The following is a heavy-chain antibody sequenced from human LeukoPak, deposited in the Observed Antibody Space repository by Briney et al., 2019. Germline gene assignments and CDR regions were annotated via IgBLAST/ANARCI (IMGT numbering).Heavy chain of an antibody. Sequence: QPGGSLRLSCAASGFTFSSYEMNWARQAPGKGLEWVSYISSSGSTIYYADSVKGRFTISRDKAKNSLDLQMNSLRAEDTAVYYCAELGITMIGGVWGKGTTATISS. D-gene: IGHD3-10*02. CDR1: GFTFSSYE. CDR3: AELGITMIGGV. V-gene: IGHV3-48*03. J-gene: IGHJ6*04. CDR2: ISSSGSTI.